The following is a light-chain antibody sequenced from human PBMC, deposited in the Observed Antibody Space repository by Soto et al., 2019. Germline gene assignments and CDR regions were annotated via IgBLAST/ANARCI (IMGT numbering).Light chain of an antibody. J-gene: IGLJ1*01. Sequence: QSALIQPASVSGSPRQSITISCTGTSRDIGTYDLVSWYQQHPGKVPKLIIYEATKRPSGVSSRFSGSKSGTTASLTISGLQAEDEADYYCCSYAGYTTYVFGSGTRSPS. CDR1: SRDIGTYDL. CDR3: CSYAGYTTYV. CDR2: EAT. V-gene: IGLV2-23*01.